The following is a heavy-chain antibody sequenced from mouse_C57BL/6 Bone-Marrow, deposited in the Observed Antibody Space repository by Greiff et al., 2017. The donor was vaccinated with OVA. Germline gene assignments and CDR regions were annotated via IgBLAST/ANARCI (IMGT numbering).Heavy chain of an antibody. D-gene: IGHD1-1*01. V-gene: IGHV1-50*01. CDR3: AREEGIYYDL. J-gene: IGHJ2*01. Sequence: QVQLQQPGAELVKPGASVKLSCKASGYTFTSYWMQWVKQRPGQGLEWIGEIDPSDSYTNYNQKFKGKATLTVDTSSSTAYMQLSSLTSEDSAVYYCAREEGIYYDLWGQGTTLTVSS. CDR1: GYTFTSYW. CDR2: IDPSDSYT.